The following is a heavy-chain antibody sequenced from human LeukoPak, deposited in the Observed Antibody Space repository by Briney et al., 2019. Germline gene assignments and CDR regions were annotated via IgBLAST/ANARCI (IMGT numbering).Heavy chain of an antibody. CDR2: ISWNSGSI. V-gene: IGHV3-9*01. Sequence: PGRSLRLSCAASGFTFDDYAMHWVRHAPGKGLEWVSGISWNSGSIRYADSVKGRFTISRVNHKNSLYLQMNSLRAEDTSLYYCAKYIAAAGREGGFDYWGQGTLVTVS. CDR3: AKYIAAAGREGGFDY. J-gene: IGHJ4*02. CDR1: GFTFDDYA. D-gene: IGHD6-13*01.